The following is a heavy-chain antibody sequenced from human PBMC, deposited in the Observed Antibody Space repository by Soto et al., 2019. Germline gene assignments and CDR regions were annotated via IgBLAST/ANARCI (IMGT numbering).Heavy chain of an antibody. CDR2: ISYDGSNK. Sequence: GGSLRLSCAASGFTFSSYGMHWVRQAPGKGLEWVAVISYDGSNKYYADSVKGRFTISRDNSKNTLYLQMNSLRAEDTAVYYCARGEEQQLPRDWFDPWGQGTLVTVSS. CDR1: GFTFSSYG. CDR3: ARGEEQQLPRDWFDP. V-gene: IGHV3-30*03. D-gene: IGHD6-13*01. J-gene: IGHJ5*02.